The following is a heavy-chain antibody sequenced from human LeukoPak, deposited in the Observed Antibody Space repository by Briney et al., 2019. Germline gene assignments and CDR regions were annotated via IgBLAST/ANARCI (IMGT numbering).Heavy chain of an antibody. CDR2: INHSGST. CDR1: GGSFSGYY. Sequence: PSETLSLTCAVYGGSFSGYYWSWIRQPPGKGLEWIGEINHSGSTNYNPSLKSRVTISVDTSKNQLSLKLSSVTAADTAVYYCARRGEYPTSITGSLYYYYYYGMDVWGQGTTVTVSS. J-gene: IGHJ6*02. V-gene: IGHV4-34*01. CDR3: ARRGEYPTSITGSLYYYYYYGMDV. D-gene: IGHD1-20*01.